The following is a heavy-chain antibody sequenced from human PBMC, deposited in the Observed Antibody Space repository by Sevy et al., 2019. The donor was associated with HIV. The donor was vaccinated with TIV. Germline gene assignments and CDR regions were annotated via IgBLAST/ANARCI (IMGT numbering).Heavy chain of an antibody. CDR2: ITLSGSNM. Sequence: GGSLRLSCAASGFTFSSYEMNWVRQAPGKGLEWISYITLSGSNMYYADSVKGRFTISRDNAKNSLYLQMNSLRAEDMAVYYCARDRQGITVAGTAIDYWGQGTLVTVSS. J-gene: IGHJ4*02. D-gene: IGHD6-19*01. CDR1: GFTFSSYE. V-gene: IGHV3-48*03. CDR3: ARDRQGITVAGTAIDY.